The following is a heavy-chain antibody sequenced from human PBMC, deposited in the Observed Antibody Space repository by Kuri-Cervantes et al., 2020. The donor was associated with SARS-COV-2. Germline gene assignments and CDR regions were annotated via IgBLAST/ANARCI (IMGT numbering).Heavy chain of an antibody. CDR3: ARSVSRTIFGVGNWFDP. Sequence: ASVKVSCRASGYTFTSYYMHWVRQAPGQGLEWMGWINPNSGGTNYAQKFQGRVTMTRDTSISTAYMELSRLRSDDTAVYYCARSVSRTIFGVGNWFDPWGQGTLVTVSS. V-gene: IGHV1-2*02. J-gene: IGHJ5*02. D-gene: IGHD3-3*01. CDR1: GYTFTSYY. CDR2: INPNSGGT.